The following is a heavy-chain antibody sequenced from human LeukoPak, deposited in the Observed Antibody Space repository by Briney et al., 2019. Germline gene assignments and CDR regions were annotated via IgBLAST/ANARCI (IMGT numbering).Heavy chain of an antibody. Sequence: GASVKVSCKASGYTFTSYGISWVRQAPGQGLEWMGWISAYNGNTNYAQKLQGRVTMTTDTSTSTAYMELRSLRSDDTAVYYCARDSIGRSSGWYWAIDYYYYMHVWGKGTTVTISS. V-gene: IGHV1-18*01. CDR3: ARDSIGRSSGWYWAIDYYYYMHV. D-gene: IGHD6-19*01. J-gene: IGHJ6*03. CDR1: GYTFTSYG. CDR2: ISAYNGNT.